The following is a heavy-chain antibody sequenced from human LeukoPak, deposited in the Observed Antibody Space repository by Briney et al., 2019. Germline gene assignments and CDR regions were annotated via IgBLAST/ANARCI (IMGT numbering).Heavy chain of an antibody. V-gene: IGHV4-30-2*01. CDR3: ARGVDDFWSGYPYYFDY. Sequence: SQTLSLTCAVSGGSISSGGYSWSWIRQPPGKGLEWIGHIYHSGSTYYNPSLKSRVTISVDRSKNQFSLKLSSVTAADTAVYCCARGVDDFWSGYPYYFDYWGQGTLVTVSS. J-gene: IGHJ4*02. CDR1: GGSISSGGYS. CDR2: IYHSGST. D-gene: IGHD3-3*01.